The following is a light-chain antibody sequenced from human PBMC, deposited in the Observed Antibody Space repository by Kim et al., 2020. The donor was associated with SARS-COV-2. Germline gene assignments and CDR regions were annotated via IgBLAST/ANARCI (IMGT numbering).Light chain of an antibody. J-gene: IGKJ5*01. V-gene: IGKV1-13*02. CDR3: QQFHRSPT. Sequence: AIQLTQSPSSLSASLGDSVTITCRASQDISSDLAWYQQTPGKSPQLLIYDASTLESGVPSRFSGSGSGTDFTLTISILQPQDFATYFCQQFHRSPTFGQGTRLEIK. CDR2: DAS. CDR1: QDISSD.